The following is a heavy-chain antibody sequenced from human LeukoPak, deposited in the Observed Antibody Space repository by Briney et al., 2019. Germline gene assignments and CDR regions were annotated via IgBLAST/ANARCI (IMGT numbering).Heavy chain of an antibody. J-gene: IGHJ3*02. D-gene: IGHD5-18*01. CDR3: ARVGRGYSYNDAFDI. Sequence: ASVKVSCTASGYTFTGYYMHWVRQAPGQGLEWMGWINPNSGGTNYAQKFQGRVTMTRDTSISTAYMELSRLRSDDTAVYYCARVGRGYSYNDAFDIWGQGTMVTVSS. CDR2: INPNSGGT. CDR1: GYTFTGYY. V-gene: IGHV1-2*02.